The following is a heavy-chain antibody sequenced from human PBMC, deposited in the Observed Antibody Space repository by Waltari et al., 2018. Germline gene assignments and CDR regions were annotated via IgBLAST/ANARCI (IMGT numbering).Heavy chain of an antibody. CDR2: VNPNNGGT. CDR3: ARNHADFPIYGS. CDR1: GYTFTGYY. V-gene: IGHV1-2*02. J-gene: IGHJ5*02. D-gene: IGHD3-3*01. Sequence: QVQLVQSGAEVKKPGASVKVSCTASGYTFTGYYMHWVRQAPGQGLEWMGWVNPNNGGTNYAQKFQGRVTMTRDTSISTAYMELSRLRSDDTAVYYCARNHADFPIYGSWGQGTLVTVSS.